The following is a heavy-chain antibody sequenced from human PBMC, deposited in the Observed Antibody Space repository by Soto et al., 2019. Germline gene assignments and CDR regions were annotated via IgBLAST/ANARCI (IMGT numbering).Heavy chain of an antibody. V-gene: IGHV1-69*08. D-gene: IGHD4-17*01. CDR2: IIPALGTT. CDR3: ARPDFGDYWYFDL. J-gene: IGHJ2*01. Sequence: QDQLVQSGAEVKKPGSSVKVSCKAFGGPFSSHTFSWVRQAPGQGLEWMGRIIPALGTTTYAQKFQGRVTITADESVTTVYMELNSLRPEDTAVYYCARPDFGDYWYFDLWGRGTLVTVSS. CDR1: GGPFSSHT.